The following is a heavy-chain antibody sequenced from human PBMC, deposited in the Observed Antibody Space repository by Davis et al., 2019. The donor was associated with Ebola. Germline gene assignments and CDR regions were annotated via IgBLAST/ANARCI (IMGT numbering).Heavy chain of an antibody. Sequence: ASVKVSCKASGYTFTTYDINWVRQATGQGLEWMGWMNPNSGNTGYAQNFQGRVTMTRNTSISTAYMELSSLRSEDTAVYYCAREPIVVVTATYYYYGMDVWGQGTTVTVSS. D-gene: IGHD2-21*02. CDR2: MNPNSGNT. V-gene: IGHV1-8*01. CDR1: GYTFTTYD. CDR3: AREPIVVVTATYYYYGMDV. J-gene: IGHJ6*02.